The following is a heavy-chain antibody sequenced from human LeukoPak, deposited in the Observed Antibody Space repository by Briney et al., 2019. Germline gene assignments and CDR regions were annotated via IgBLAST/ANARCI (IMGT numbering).Heavy chain of an antibody. J-gene: IGHJ2*01. CDR1: GRSISSYY. V-gene: IGHV4-59*01. CDR3: ARVGGYGGNWYWYFDL. CDR2: SYYSGST. Sequence: SQTLSLTSTVSGRSISSYYWSWIRQPPGKGREWSGYSYYSGSTNYNPSLKSRDTISVDTSKNQISLILSSVTAADTAVYYCARVGGYGGNWYWYFDLWGRGTLVTVSS. D-gene: IGHD4-23*01.